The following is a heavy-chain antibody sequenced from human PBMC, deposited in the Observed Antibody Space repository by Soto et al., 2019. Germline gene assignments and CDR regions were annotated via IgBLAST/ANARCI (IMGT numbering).Heavy chain of an antibody. Sequence: TLSLTCAVSGGSISSGGYSWSWIRQPPGKGLEWIGYIYHSGSTYYNPSLKSRVTISVDTSKNQFSLKLSSVTAADTAVYYCARLYGLDAFDIWGQGTMVTVSS. D-gene: IGHD3-16*02. CDR3: ARLYGLDAFDI. CDR2: IYHSGST. V-gene: IGHV4-30-2*01. J-gene: IGHJ3*02. CDR1: GGSISSGGYS.